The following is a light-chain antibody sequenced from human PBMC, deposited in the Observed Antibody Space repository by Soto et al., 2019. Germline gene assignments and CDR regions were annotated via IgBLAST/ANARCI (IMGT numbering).Light chain of an antibody. CDR2: GAS. CDR3: QQYNNCPPMA. CDR1: QSVSSN. Sequence: EIEMTQSPATLSVSPGERATLSCRASQSVSSNLAWYQQKPGQAPRLLIYGASSRATGIPARFSGSGSGTEFTLTISSLQSEDFAVYYCQQYNNCPPMAFGQGTKVEIK. V-gene: IGKV3-15*01. J-gene: IGKJ1*01.